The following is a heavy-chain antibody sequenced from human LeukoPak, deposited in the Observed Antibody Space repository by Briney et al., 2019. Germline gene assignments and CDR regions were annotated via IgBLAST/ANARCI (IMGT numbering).Heavy chain of an antibody. D-gene: IGHD2-2*01. CDR3: ARGPFRLGYCSSTSRSPAYWFDP. CDR1: GYTFTGYY. J-gene: IGHJ5*02. Sequence: ASVKVSCKASGYTFTGYYMHWVRQAPGQGLEWMGWINPNSGGTNYAQKFQGRVTMTRDTSISTAYMELSRLRSDDTAVYYCARGPFRLGYCSSTSRSPAYWFDPWGQGTLVTVSS. V-gene: IGHV1-2*02. CDR2: INPNSGGT.